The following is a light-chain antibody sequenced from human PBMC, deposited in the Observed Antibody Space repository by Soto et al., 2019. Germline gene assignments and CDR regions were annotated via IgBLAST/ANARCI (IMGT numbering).Light chain of an antibody. CDR2: ETS. Sequence: QPVVTQEPSLPVSPGGTVTLTCGSSTGAVTSGHYPYWFQQKPGQAPRTLIFETSNKHSWTPARFSGSLLGGKAALTLSGAQPEDEAEYYCLLSYSNSRRVFGGGTKLTVL. J-gene: IGLJ3*02. CDR3: LLSYSNSRRV. V-gene: IGLV7-46*01. CDR1: TGAVTSGHY.